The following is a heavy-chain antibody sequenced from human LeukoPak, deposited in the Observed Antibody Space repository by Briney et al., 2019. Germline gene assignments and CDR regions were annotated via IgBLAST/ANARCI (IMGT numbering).Heavy chain of an antibody. CDR2: ISYDGKEK. CDR1: GFTFSTYG. V-gene: IGHV3-30*03. Sequence: GGSLRLFCAASGFTFSTYGMHWVRQAPGKGLEWVAVISYDGKEKYYADSVKGRFNISRDNPKNMLYLQMNSLRAEDTAVYYCAREVAIWGQGTLVTVSS. CDR3: AREVAI. J-gene: IGHJ4*02. D-gene: IGHD2-15*01.